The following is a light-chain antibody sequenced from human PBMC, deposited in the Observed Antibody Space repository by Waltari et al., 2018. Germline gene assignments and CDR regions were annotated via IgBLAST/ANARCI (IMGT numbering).Light chain of an antibody. CDR3: QQRSNWPPWT. CDR2: DAS. Sequence: EIVLTQSPGTLSLSPGERASLSCRASQCVSRYLAWYQQKPGQAPRLLIYDASNRATGIPARFSGGGSGTDFTLTISSLEPEDFAVYYCQQRSNWPPWTFGQGTKVEIK. CDR1: QCVSRY. J-gene: IGKJ1*01. V-gene: IGKV3-11*01.